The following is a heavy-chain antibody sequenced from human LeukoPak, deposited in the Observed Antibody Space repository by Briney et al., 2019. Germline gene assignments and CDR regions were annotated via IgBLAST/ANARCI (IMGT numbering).Heavy chain of an antibody. D-gene: IGHD1-26*01. Sequence: SETLSLTCTVSGYSISSGYYWGWIRQPPGKGLEWIGSIYHSGSTYYNPSLKSRVTISVDTSKNQFSLKLSSVTAADTAVYYCAREAWELNDYWGQGTLVTVSS. V-gene: IGHV4-38-2*02. CDR1: GYSISSGYY. CDR3: AREAWELNDY. CDR2: IYHSGST. J-gene: IGHJ4*02.